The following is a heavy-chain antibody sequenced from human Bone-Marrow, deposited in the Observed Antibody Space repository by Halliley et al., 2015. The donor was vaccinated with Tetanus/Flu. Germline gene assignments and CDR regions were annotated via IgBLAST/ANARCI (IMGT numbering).Heavy chain of an antibody. D-gene: IGHD6-19*01. V-gene: IGHV4-59*01. CDR2: LSYTGTT. Sequence: KGLEWIGVLSYTGTTTYNPSLKSQVTISRDTSKNQFSLKLTSVPAADTAVYYCTTGAGWLPDYWGQGALVTVSS. CDR3: TTGAGWLPDY. J-gene: IGHJ4*02.